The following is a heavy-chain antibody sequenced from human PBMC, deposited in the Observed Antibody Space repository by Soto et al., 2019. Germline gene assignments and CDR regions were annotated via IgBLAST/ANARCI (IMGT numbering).Heavy chain of an antibody. CDR3: VRLIGNSWLDS. Sequence: PSETLSLTCAVSGDSVSSNKWWGWVRQSPGKGLEWIADMLHSGTTSYSPSLESRITISPDTSNNQVSLHLNSVTPDDTAVYYCVRLIGNSWLDSWGQGTLVTVSS. V-gene: IGHV4-4*02. J-gene: IGHJ5*01. CDR1: GDSVSSNKW. CDR2: MLHSGTT. D-gene: IGHD2-8*01.